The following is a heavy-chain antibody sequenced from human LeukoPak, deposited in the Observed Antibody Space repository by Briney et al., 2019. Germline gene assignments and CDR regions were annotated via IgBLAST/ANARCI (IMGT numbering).Heavy chain of an antibody. CDR3: ARVGPRITMIVVPMDV. CDR2: INHSGST. V-gene: IGHV4-34*01. J-gene: IGHJ6*03. Sequence: SETLSLTCAVYGGSFSGYYWSWIRQPPGKGLEWIGEINHSGSTNYHPSLKSRVTISVDKSKNQFSLKLSSVTAADTAVYYCARVGPRITMIVVPMDVWGKGTTVTVSS. D-gene: IGHD3-22*01. CDR1: GGSFSGYY.